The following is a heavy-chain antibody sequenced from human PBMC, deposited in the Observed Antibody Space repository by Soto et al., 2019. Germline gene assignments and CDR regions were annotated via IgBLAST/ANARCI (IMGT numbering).Heavy chain of an antibody. D-gene: IGHD3-9*01. CDR1: GGTFSSYT. CDR2: INPSGGTT. Sequence: ASVKVSCKASGGTFSSYTISWVRQAPGQGLEWMGIINPSGGTTSYAQKFQGRATMTRDTSTSTVYMELGSLRSEDTAVYYCARDDYDTLTGYRPYYYYGMDVWGQGTTVTVSS. V-gene: IGHV1-46*01. CDR3: ARDDYDTLTGYRPYYYYGMDV. J-gene: IGHJ6*02.